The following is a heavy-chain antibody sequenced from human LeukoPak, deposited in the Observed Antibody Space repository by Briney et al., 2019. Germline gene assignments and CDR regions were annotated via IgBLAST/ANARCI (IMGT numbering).Heavy chain of an antibody. Sequence: PSETLSLTCTVSGGSISSYYWSWIRQPAGKGLGWIGRIYTSGSTNYNPSLKSRVTISVDTSKNQFSLKLSSVTAADTAVYYCAKGPRLAPVRVFDYWGQGTLVTVSS. J-gene: IGHJ4*02. CDR1: GGSISSYY. CDR2: IYTSGST. D-gene: IGHD3-10*01. CDR3: AKGPRLAPVRVFDY. V-gene: IGHV4-4*07.